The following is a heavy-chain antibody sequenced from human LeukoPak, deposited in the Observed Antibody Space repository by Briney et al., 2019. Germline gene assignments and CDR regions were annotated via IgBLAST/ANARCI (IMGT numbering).Heavy chain of an antibody. CDR1: GGSISSGGYS. CDR2: IYYSGST. Sequence: SETLSLTCAVSGGSISSGGYSWSWIRQPPGKGLEWIGYIYYSGSTYYNPSLKSRVTISVDTSKNQFSLKLSSVTAADTAVYYCARVSWNYYYYYMDVWGKGTTVTVSS. V-gene: IGHV4-30-4*07. J-gene: IGHJ6*03. D-gene: IGHD1-1*01. CDR3: ARVSWNYYYYYMDV.